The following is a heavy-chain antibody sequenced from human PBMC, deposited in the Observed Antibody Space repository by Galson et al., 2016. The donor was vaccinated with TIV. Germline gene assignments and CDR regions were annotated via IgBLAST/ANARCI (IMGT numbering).Heavy chain of an antibody. V-gene: IGHV1-18*01. J-gene: IGHJ2*01. CDR1: GYTFTNFG. CDR3: ARSGYTYGLIGVPSSYWYLDL. CDR2: ISVYNGEI. D-gene: IGHD5-18*01. Sequence: QSGAEVKKPGASVKVSCKASGYTFTNFGVSWVRQAPGQGLEWMGWISVYNGEINYAQKFQGRVTLTTDTTTNTAYMELRSLGSDDTAVYYCARSGYTYGLIGVPSSYWYLDLWGRGTLVTVSS.